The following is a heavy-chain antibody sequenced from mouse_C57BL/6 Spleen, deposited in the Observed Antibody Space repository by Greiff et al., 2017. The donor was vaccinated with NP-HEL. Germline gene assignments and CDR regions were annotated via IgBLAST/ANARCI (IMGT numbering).Heavy chain of an antibody. CDR2: ISSGSSTI. V-gene: IGHV5-17*01. J-gene: IGHJ2*01. CDR1: GFTFSDYG. D-gene: IGHD1-1*01. CDR3: ARPHYYGSSYLDY. Sequence: EVQRVESGGGLVKPGGSLKLSCAASGFTFSDYGMHWVRQAPEKGLEWVAYISSGSSTIYYADTVKGRFTISRDNAKNTLFLQMTSLRSEDTAMYYCARPHYYGSSYLDYWGQGTTLTVSS.